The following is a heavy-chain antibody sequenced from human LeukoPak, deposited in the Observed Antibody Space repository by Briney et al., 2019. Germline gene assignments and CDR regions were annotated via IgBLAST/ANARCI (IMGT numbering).Heavy chain of an antibody. CDR3: ARGARSGYAKY. Sequence: GGSLRLSCAASGFTFSSYWMSWVRQAPGRGLEWVANIKQDGSEKYYVDSAKGRFTISRDNAKNSLYLQMNSLRAEDTAVYYCARGARSGYAKYWGQGTLVTVSS. CDR2: IKQDGSEK. J-gene: IGHJ4*02. D-gene: IGHD5-12*01. V-gene: IGHV3-7*01. CDR1: GFTFSSYW.